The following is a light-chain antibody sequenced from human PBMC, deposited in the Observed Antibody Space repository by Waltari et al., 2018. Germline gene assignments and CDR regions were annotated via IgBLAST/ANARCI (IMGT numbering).Light chain of an antibody. Sequence: DIHLTQSPSFLSASVGDRVTITCRASQDISSNLAWYQQKPGKAPKLLIYRASTLQSGVPSRFSGSESGTEFTLTISRLQSEDFATYSCLQLNSYPRTFGQGTKVEVK. CDR1: QDISSN. V-gene: IGKV1-9*01. J-gene: IGKJ1*01. CDR3: LQLNSYPRT. CDR2: RAS.